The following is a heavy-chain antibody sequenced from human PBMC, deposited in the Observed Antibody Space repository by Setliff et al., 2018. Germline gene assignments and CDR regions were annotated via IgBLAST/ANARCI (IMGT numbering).Heavy chain of an antibody. CDR3: ARCSGSYDAFDI. V-gene: IGHV4-34*01. D-gene: IGHD1-26*01. CDR1: GGSFSGYY. Sequence: SETLSLTCAVYGGSFSGYYWSWIRQPPGKGLEWIGEINHTGSTNYSPSLKSRVTISVDTSKNQFSLKLTSVTAADTAVYYCARCSGSYDAFDIWGQGTMVTVSS. CDR2: INHTGST. J-gene: IGHJ3*02.